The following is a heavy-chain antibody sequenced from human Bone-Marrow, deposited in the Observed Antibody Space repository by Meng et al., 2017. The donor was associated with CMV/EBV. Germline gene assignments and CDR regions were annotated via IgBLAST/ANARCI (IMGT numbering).Heavy chain of an antibody. D-gene: IGHD6-6*01. Sequence: GESLKISCAASGFRFGDNAMAWIRQAPGKGPEWVSYIGGSATTMYYSDSVKGRFVISRDNAQNSLHLQMNSLRDEDMAVYYCARLEGTVAAFDYWGQGTLVTVSS. CDR3: ARLEGTVAAFDY. CDR1: GFRFGDNA. V-gene: IGHV3-11*01. J-gene: IGHJ4*02. CDR2: IGGSATTM.